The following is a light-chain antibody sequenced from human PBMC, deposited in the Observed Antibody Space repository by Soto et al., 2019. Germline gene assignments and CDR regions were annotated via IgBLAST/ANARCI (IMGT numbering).Light chain of an antibody. CDR3: QQSYITPYT. CDR1: QSISSY. CDR2: VSS. V-gene: IGKV1-39*01. J-gene: IGKJ2*01. Sequence: DIQMTQSPSSLSISVGDRVTITCRASQSISSYLNWYQQKPGKAPKLQIYVSSNLHGGVPSRFSGSGSGTDFTLTISSLQPEDFATYYCQQSYITPYTFGQGTKLDI.